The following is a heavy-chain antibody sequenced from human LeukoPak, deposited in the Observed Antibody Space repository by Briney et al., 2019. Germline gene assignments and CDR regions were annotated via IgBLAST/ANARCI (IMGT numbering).Heavy chain of an antibody. D-gene: IGHD3-10*01. CDR1: GFTFSSYG. Sequence: PGRSLRLSCAASGFTFSSYGMHWVRQAPGKGLEWVAVISYDGSNKYYADSVKGRFTISRDNSKNTLYLHMNSLRAEDTAVYYCAKGEGLWFGELSYWGQGTLVTVSS. CDR2: ISYDGSNK. J-gene: IGHJ4*02. CDR3: AKGEGLWFGELSY. V-gene: IGHV3-30*18.